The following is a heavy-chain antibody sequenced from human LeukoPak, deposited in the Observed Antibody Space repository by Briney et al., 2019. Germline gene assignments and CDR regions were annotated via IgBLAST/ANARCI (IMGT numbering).Heavy chain of an antibody. CDR2: IRYDGSNK. D-gene: IGHD4-17*01. V-gene: IGHV3-30*02. CDR1: GFTFSSYG. CDR3: AKDSLGASVRVTTAQPYY. J-gene: IGHJ4*02. Sequence: PGGSLRLSCAASGFTFSSYGMHWVRQAPGKGLEWVAFIRYDGSNKYYADSVKGRFAISRDNSKNTLYLQMNSLRAEDTAVYYCAKDSLGASVRVTTAQPYYWGQGTLVTVSS.